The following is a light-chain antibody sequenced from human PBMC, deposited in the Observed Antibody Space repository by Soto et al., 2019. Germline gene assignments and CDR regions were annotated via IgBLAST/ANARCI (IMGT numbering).Light chain of an antibody. CDR3: MQALQSLT. CDR1: QGLLYNNTYNY. CDR2: FGS. V-gene: IGKV2-28*01. Sequence: EIVMTQSPLTLPVTPGEPASISCRSSQGLLYNNTYNYLDWYVQKPGQSPRLLIYFGSNRAPGVPDRFSGSGSGTDFTLKINRVEAEDVGTYYCMQALQSLTFGQGTRLEIK. J-gene: IGKJ5*01.